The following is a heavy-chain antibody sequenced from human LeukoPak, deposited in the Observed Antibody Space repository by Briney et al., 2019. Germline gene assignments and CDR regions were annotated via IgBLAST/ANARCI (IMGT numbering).Heavy chain of an antibody. CDR3: ARATSYSGSWYDEGYYFDY. J-gene: IGHJ4*02. V-gene: IGHV3-7*01. CDR1: GFTFSSYW. CDR2: IKQDGSEK. D-gene: IGHD6-13*01. Sequence: PGGSLRLSCAASGFTFSSYWMSWVRQAPGKGLEWVANIKQDGSEKYYVDSVKGRFTISRDNAKSSLYLQMNSLRAEDTAVYYCARATSYSGSWYDEGYYFDYWGQGTLVTVSS.